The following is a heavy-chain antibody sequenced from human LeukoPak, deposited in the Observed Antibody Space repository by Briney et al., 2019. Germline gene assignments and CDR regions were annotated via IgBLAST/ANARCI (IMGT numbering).Heavy chain of an antibody. J-gene: IGHJ4*02. CDR1: GFTFSSYA. Sequence: GGSLRLSCAASGFTFSSYAMSWVRQAPGKGLEWVSAISGSGGSTYYADSVKGRFTISRDNSKNTLYLQMNSLRAEVTAVYYCAKTTSGSYYEFDYWGQGTLVTVSS. CDR2: ISGSGGST. V-gene: IGHV3-23*01. CDR3: AKTTSGSYYEFDY. D-gene: IGHD1-26*01.